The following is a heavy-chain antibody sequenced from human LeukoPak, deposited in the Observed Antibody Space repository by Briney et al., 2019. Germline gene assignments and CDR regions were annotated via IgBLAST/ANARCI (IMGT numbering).Heavy chain of an antibody. J-gene: IGHJ4*02. V-gene: IGHV3-7*03. Sequence: PGGSLRLSCAASGFSFSSFAMTWVRQAPGKGLEWVASIKEDGSEKQYVDSVEGRFTVSRDNAKNSLYLQMNSLRAEDTAVYYCAGDEGSGYHYWGQGTLVTVSS. CDR2: IKEDGSEK. D-gene: IGHD3-22*01. CDR1: GFSFSSFA. CDR3: AGDEGSGYHY.